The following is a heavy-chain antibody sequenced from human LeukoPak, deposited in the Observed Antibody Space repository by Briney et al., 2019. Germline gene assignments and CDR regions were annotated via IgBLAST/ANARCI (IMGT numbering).Heavy chain of an antibody. CDR1: GGSISSYY. Sequence: PSETLSLTCTVSGGSISSYYWSWIRQPPGKGLEWIGYIYHSGSTYYNPSLKSRVTISVDRSKNQFSLNLTSVTAADTAVYYCARDRSSSSGAVTVDYWGQGTLVTVSS. V-gene: IGHV4-59*12. CDR3: ARDRSSSSGAVTVDY. J-gene: IGHJ4*02. CDR2: IYHSGST. D-gene: IGHD6-6*01.